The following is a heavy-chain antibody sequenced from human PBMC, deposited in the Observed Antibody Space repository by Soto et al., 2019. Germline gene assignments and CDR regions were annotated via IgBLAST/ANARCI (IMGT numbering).Heavy chain of an antibody. CDR1: GYTFTSYD. D-gene: IGHD3-3*01. Sequence: QVQLVQSGAEVKKPGASVKVSCKASGYTFTSYDITWVRQPTGQGLEGMGWMNTNSGNTGYAQKFQGRVTMTRNTSISTAYMKLSSLRSEDTAVDYCAREKSGYYDYWGQGTLVTVSS. CDR3: AREKSGYYDY. V-gene: IGHV1-8*01. CDR2: MNTNSGNT. J-gene: IGHJ4*02.